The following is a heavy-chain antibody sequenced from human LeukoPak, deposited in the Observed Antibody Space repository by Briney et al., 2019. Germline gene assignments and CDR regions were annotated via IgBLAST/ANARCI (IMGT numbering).Heavy chain of an antibody. CDR2: ISNTDGST. D-gene: IGHD5-24*01. V-gene: IGHV3-23*01. J-gene: IGHJ4*02. Sequence: GGSLRLSCAASGFTFSSYAMSWVRQAPGEGLEWVSVISNTDGSTNYAESVKGRFTTSRDNSKNMLYLQMSSLRAEDTAVYFCAKRGWLESWGRGTLVTVSS. CDR1: GFTFSSYA. CDR3: AKRGWLES.